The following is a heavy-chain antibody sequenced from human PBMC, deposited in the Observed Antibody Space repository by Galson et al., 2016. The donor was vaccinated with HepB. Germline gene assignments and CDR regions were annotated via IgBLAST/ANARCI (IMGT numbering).Heavy chain of an antibody. Sequence: LRLSCAASGFTFNYYYMSWIRQPPGKGLEWIGEIDHSGGTNYNSSLKGRVTISADTSNNQFSLKLTAVTAADTGVYFCLRGLQDYYDIGGPSRYYPGWGQGTRVTVSS. CDR1: GFTFNYYY. CDR3: LRGLQDYYDIGGPSRYYPG. D-gene: IGHD3-22*01. J-gene: IGHJ4*02. CDR2: IDHSGGT. V-gene: IGHV4-34*01.